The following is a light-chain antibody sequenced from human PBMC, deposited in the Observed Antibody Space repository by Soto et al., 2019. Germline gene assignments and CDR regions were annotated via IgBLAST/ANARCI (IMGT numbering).Light chain of an antibody. V-gene: IGKV3-20*01. J-gene: IGKJ1*01. Sequence: EIVLTQSPGNLSLSPGERATLSCRASQSVSSSYLAWYQQKKDQAPRLLIYGASSRATGIPDRFSGSGSGTDFTLTINRLEPEDFAVYYCQQYGSSPRTFGQGTRWISN. CDR1: QSVSSSY. CDR3: QQYGSSPRT. CDR2: GAS.